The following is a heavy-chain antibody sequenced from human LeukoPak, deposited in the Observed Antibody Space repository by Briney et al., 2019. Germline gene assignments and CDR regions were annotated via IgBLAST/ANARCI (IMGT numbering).Heavy chain of an antibody. CDR3: ARDYDVLTAYPPTQLFDP. V-gene: IGHV4-61*02. J-gene: IGHJ5*02. CDR2: IYTSGST. CDR1: GGSISSGSYY. Sequence: SETLSLTCTVSGGSISSGSYYWSWIRQPAGKGLEWIGRIYTSGSTNYNPSLKSRVTISVDTSKNQFSLKLSSVTAADTAVYYCARDYDVLTAYPPTQLFDPWGQGTLVTVSS. D-gene: IGHD3-9*01.